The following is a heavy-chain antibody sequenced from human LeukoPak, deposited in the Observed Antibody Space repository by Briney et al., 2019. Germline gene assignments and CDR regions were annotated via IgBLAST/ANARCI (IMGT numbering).Heavy chain of an antibody. Sequence: ASVKVSCKASGYTFTSYGISWVRQAPGQGLEWMGWISAYNGNTNYAQKFQGRVTLTRNTSISTANMELSSLRSEDTAVYYCTRGGPVAGTHKYFQHWGQGTLVTVSS. CDR1: GYTFTSYG. D-gene: IGHD6-19*01. V-gene: IGHV1-18*01. J-gene: IGHJ1*01. CDR2: ISAYNGNT. CDR3: TRGGPVAGTHKYFQH.